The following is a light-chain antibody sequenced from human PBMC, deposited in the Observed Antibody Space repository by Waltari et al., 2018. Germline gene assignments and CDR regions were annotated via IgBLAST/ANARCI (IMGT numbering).Light chain of an antibody. J-gene: IGKJ1*01. Sequence: DIQMTQSPSSLSASIGDRVTITCRASQDITNSLTWFQQKPGKAPKSLIYGASRLQSGVSSKFSGSGYGTDFTLTISSLQPEDFATYYGLQYDSYPRTFGPGTKVEIK. V-gene: IGKV1-16*02. CDR2: GAS. CDR1: QDITNS. CDR3: LQYDSYPRT.